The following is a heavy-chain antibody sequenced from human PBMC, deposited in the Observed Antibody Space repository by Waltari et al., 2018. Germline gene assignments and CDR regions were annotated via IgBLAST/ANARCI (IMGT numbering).Heavy chain of an antibody. CDR2: IYHSGST. D-gene: IGHD1-26*01. Sequence: QVQLQESGPGLVTPSEPLSLTCTAPGYSISSGYYWGWIRQPPGKGLEWIGSIYHSGSTYYTPSLKSRVTISLDTSKNQFSLKLSSVTAADTAVYYCASLQGVGAINSWGQGTLVTVSS. J-gene: IGHJ4*02. CDR3: ASLQGVGAINS. V-gene: IGHV4-38-2*02. CDR1: GYSISSGYY.